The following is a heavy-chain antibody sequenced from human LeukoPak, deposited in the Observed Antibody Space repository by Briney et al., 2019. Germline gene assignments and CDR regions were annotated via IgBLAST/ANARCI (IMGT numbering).Heavy chain of an antibody. J-gene: IGHJ4*02. CDR1: GFTFDDYG. CDR2: INWNGGST. Sequence: GGSLRLSCAASGFTFDDYGMSWARQAPGKGLEWVSGINWNGGSTGYADSVKGRFTLSRDNAKNSLYLQMNSLRAEDTALYYCATLYSSSWYSRGNFDYWGQGTLVTVSS. V-gene: IGHV3-20*04. D-gene: IGHD6-13*01. CDR3: ATLYSSSWYSRGNFDY.